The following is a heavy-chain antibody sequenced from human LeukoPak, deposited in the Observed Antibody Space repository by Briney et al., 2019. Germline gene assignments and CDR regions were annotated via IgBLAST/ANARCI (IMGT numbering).Heavy chain of an antibody. CDR1: GFTFSTYW. CDR3: ARDVAAADFDY. V-gene: IGHV3-74*01. CDR2: INSDGSST. Sequence: GGSLRLSCAASGFTFSTYWMHWVRQAPGKGLVWVSRINSDGSSTSYADSVKGRFTISRDNAKNTLYLQMNSLRAEDTAVYYCARDVAAADFDYWGQGTLVTVSS. J-gene: IGHJ4*02. D-gene: IGHD6-13*01.